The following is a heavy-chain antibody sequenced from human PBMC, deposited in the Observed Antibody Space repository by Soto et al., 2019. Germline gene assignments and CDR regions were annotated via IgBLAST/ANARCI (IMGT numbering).Heavy chain of an antibody. CDR1: GGSFSGYY. CDR2: INHSGST. J-gene: IGHJ4*02. CDR3: ARDHITGTSFAY. D-gene: IGHD1-7*01. V-gene: IGHV4-34*01. Sequence: SETLSLTCAVYGGSFSGYYWSWIRQPPGKGLEWIGEINHSGSTNYNPSLKSRVTISADTSKNQFSLKLSSVTAADTAVYYCARDHITGTSFAYWGQGTLVTVSS.